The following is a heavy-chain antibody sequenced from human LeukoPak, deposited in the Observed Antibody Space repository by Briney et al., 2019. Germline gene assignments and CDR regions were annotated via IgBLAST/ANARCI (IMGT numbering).Heavy chain of an antibody. CDR2: IYYSGST. V-gene: IGHV4-59*01. CDR3: ARGFGVNY. D-gene: IGHD2-8*01. J-gene: IGHJ4*02. CDR1: GGSISSDY. Sequence: SETLSLTCTVSGGSISSDYWTWIRQPPTKGLEWIGYIYYSGSTNYNPSLKSRVTISVDTSKNQFSLKLSSVTAADTAVYYCARGFGVNYWGQGTLVTVSS.